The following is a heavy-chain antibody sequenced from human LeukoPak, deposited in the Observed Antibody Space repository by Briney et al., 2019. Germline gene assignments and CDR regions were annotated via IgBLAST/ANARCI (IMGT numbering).Heavy chain of an antibody. CDR3: ARDTSSSPGY. J-gene: IGHJ4*02. Sequence: ASVKVSCKASGYTFTAYYMHWVRQAPGRGLEWMGWINPNSGGTNYAQKFQGRVTMTRDTSINTAYLEPTRLRSDDTAVYYCARDTSSSPGYWGQGTLVTVSS. CDR2: INPNSGGT. V-gene: IGHV1-2*02. CDR1: GYTFTAYY. D-gene: IGHD2-2*01.